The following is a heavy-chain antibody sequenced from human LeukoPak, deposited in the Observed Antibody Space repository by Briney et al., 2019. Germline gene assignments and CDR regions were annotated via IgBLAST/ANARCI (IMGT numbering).Heavy chain of an antibody. Sequence: ASVKVSCKASGYTFTGSYMHWLRQAPGQGLGWMGWINPDSGGTTVEPKFQGRVTMTRDTSISTAYMELSRLRSDDTAVYYCAREGIAAHWFDPWGQGTLATVSS. CDR3: AREGIAAHWFDP. J-gene: IGHJ5*02. V-gene: IGHV1-2*02. CDR1: GYTFTGSY. D-gene: IGHD6-13*01. CDR2: INPDSGGT.